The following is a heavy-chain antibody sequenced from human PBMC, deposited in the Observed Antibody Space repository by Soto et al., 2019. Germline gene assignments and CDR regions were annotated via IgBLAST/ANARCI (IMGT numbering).Heavy chain of an antibody. J-gene: IGHJ6*02. CDR3: ARQGTTVVTRDIWDYYYGMDV. CDR2: IYPGDSDT. V-gene: IGHV5-51*01. D-gene: IGHD4-17*01. CDR1: GYSFTSYW. Sequence: GESLTISCKGSGYSFTSYWIGWVRQMPGKGLEWMGIIYPGDSDTRYSPSFQGQVTISADKSISTAYLQWSSLKASDTAMYYCARQGTTVVTRDIWDYYYGMDVWGQGTTVTVSS.